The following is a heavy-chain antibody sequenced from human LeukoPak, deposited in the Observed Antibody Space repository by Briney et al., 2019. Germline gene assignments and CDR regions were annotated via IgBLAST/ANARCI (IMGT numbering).Heavy chain of an antibody. D-gene: IGHD3-9*01. CDR3: ARLDYDILTGYGNIDY. CDR1: RYIFTSYW. CDR2: IDPSDSYT. J-gene: IGHJ4*02. Sequence: GESLKISCKGSRYIFTSYWINWVRQMPGKGLEWMGRIDPSDSYTNYSPSFQGHVTISADKSISTAYLQWSSLKASDTAMYYCARLDYDILTGYGNIDYWGQGTLVTVSS. V-gene: IGHV5-10-1*01.